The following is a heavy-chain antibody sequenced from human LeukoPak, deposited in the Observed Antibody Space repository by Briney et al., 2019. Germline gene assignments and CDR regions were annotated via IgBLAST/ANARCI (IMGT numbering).Heavy chain of an antibody. D-gene: IGHD3-10*01. CDR3: ARDSREVLLWFGEFSP. J-gene: IGHJ5*02. CDR2: ISGYNGHT. V-gene: IGHV1-18*01. CDR1: GYTFTSYG. Sequence: RASVKVSCKASGYTFTSYGISWVRQAPGQGLEWMGWISGYNGHTKYAQKFQGRATTTTDTSTSTAYMELRSLRSDDTAVYYCARDSREVLLWFGEFSPWGQGTLVTVSS.